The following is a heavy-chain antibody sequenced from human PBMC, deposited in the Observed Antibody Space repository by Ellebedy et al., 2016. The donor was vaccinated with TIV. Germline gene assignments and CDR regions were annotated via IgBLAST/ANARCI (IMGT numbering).Heavy chain of an antibody. J-gene: IGHJ3*02. V-gene: IGHV3-74*03. CDR2: ITGDGSGT. D-gene: IGHD7-27*01. CDR3: ARPPPNTGGDAFDI. CDR1: GFTFYSYW. Sequence: PGGSLRLSCAASGFTFYSYWMHWVRQVPGKGLVWVSRITGDGSGTAYADSVKGRFTVSRDNAKNTLYLQMNSLRAEDTAVYYCARPPPNTGGDAFDIWGQGTIVTVSS.